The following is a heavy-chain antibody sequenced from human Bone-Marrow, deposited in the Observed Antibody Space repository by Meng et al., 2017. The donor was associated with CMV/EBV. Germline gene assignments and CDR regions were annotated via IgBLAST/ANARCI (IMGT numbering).Heavy chain of an antibody. CDR2: IYPGDPDT. Sequence: GGSLRLSCKGSGYSFTSYWIGWVRQMPGKGLEWMGIIYPGDPDTRYSPSFQGQVTISADKSISTAYLQWSSLKASDTAMYYCARLVGFPFWRGWFDPWGQGTLVTVSS. D-gene: IGHD3-3*01. V-gene: IGHV5-51*01. CDR3: ARLVGFPFWRGWFDP. J-gene: IGHJ5*02. CDR1: GYSFTSYW.